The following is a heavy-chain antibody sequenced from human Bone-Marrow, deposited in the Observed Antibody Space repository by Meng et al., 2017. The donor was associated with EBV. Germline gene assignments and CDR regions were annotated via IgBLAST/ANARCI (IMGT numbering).Heavy chain of an antibody. CDR1: GFSFSNYW. CDR3: SRDLVGSDDS. Sequence: VQLVESGGALVQPGXXXXLCCATSGFSFSNYWMHWVRQAPGKGLVWVSRINEHGTITTYADSVEGRFTISRDNAKNTMYLQMNSLRDEDTAVYYCSRDLVGSDDSWGQGTLVTVSS. V-gene: IGHV3-74*01. J-gene: IGHJ4*02. CDR2: INEHGTIT.